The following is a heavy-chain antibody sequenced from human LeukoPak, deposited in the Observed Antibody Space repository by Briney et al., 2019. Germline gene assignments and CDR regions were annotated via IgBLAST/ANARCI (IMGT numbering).Heavy chain of an antibody. Sequence: SETLSLTCTVSGASISSTTYYWGWIRQPPRKGLEWIASIYYSGSTYYNPSLKSRVTISVDTSKNQFSLKLSSVTAADTAVYYCARDSRPYFVVVVAATSGWFDPWGQGTLVTVSS. CDR1: GASISSTTYY. J-gene: IGHJ5*02. V-gene: IGHV4-39*07. CDR2: IYYSGST. CDR3: ARDSRPYFVVVVAATSGWFDP. D-gene: IGHD2-15*01.